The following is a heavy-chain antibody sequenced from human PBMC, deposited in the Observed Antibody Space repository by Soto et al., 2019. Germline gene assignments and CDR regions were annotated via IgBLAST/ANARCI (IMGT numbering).Heavy chain of an antibody. D-gene: IGHD4-17*01. CDR2: TSYRSKWYN. CDR1: GDSVSSNSAA. J-gene: IGHJ3*01. V-gene: IGHV6-1*01. CDR3: ARDFATVPRAFDV. Sequence: SQTLSLTCAISGDSVSSNSAAWNWIRQSPSRGLEWLGRTSYRSKWYNDYAVSLKGRITINPDTSKNQFSLQLNSVTPEDTAVYYCARDFATVPRAFDVWGQGTMVTVSS.